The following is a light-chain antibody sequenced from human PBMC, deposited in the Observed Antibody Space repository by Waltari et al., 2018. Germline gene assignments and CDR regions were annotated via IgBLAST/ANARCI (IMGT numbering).Light chain of an antibody. Sequence: QSALAQPPSVSGSPGPLVTIYCTETSREIGLYNCVSWYQQPPGTAPKVMIYEVTNRPSGVPDRFSGAKSGNTASLTISGLQPEDEAHYFCASHSNTTAVLFGGGTKVTVL. CDR1: SREIGLYNC. V-gene: IGLV2-18*02. J-gene: IGLJ2*01. CDR3: ASHSNTTAVL. CDR2: EVT.